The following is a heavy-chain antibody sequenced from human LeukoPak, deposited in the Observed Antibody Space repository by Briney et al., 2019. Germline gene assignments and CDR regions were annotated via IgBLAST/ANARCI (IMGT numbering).Heavy chain of an antibody. CDR2: ISSSSSYI. D-gene: IGHD5-12*01. J-gene: IGHJ4*02. Sequence: GGSLRLSCAASGFTLSSYSMNWVRQAPGKGLEWVSSISSSSSYIYYADSVKGRFTISRDNAKNSLYLQMNSLRAEDTAVYYCARDEYSGYVHFDYWGQGTLVTVSS. V-gene: IGHV3-21*01. CDR1: GFTLSSYS. CDR3: ARDEYSGYVHFDY.